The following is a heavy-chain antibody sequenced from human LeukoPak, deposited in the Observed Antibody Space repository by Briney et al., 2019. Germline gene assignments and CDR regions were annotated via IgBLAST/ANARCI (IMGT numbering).Heavy chain of an antibody. CDR1: GYTFTGYY. J-gene: IGHJ1*01. V-gene: IGHV1-2*02. CDR3: AREGGQQLTAEYFQH. Sequence: ASVKVSCKASGYTFTGYYMRWVRQAPGQGLEWMGWINPNSGGTNYAQKFQGRVTMTRDTSISTAYMELSRLRSDDTAVYYCAREGGQQLTAEYFQHWGQGTLVTVSS. CDR2: INPNSGGT. D-gene: IGHD6-13*01.